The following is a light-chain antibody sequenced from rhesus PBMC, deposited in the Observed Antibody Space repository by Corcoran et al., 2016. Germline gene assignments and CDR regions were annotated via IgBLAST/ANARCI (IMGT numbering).Light chain of an antibody. V-gene: IGKV1-22*01. CDR1: QGISSW. J-gene: IGKJ4*01. CDR3: QQYSSRPLT. Sequence: DIQMTQSPSALSASVGDRVTISCRASQGISSWLAWYQQKPGKAPKLLIYKASSLQSGVPSRFSGSGSGTDCTLTISSMQSEDFATYYCQQYSSRPLTFGGGTKVELK. CDR2: KAS.